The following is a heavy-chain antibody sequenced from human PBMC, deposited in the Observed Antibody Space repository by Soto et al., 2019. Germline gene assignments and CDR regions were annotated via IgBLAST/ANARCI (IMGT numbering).Heavy chain of an antibody. CDR2: IIPIFGTA. Sequence: ASVKVSCKASGGTFSSYAISWVRQAPGQGLEWMGGIIPIFGTANYAQKFQGRVTITADESTSTAYMELSSLRSEDTAVYYCARTRIAVDGGDYYYYGMDVWGQGTTVTVSS. CDR1: GGTFSSYA. D-gene: IGHD6-19*01. J-gene: IGHJ6*02. V-gene: IGHV1-69*13. CDR3: ARTRIAVDGGDYYYYGMDV.